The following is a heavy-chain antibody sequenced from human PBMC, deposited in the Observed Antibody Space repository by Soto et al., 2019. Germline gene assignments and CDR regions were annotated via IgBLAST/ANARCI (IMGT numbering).Heavy chain of an antibody. D-gene: IGHD2-15*01. CDR3: AAWAEGATEVH. Sequence: QVQLVESGGGVVQPGRSLRLSCETSGFSFSVYGMHWVRQAPGKGLEWVAVIWYDASKQFYAASVEGRFTISRDNSKAILYLQMNSLRAEDTGVYYCAAWAEGATEVHWGQGTLVTVSS. CDR2: IWYDASKQ. CDR1: GFSFSVYG. J-gene: IGHJ4*02. V-gene: IGHV3-33*01.